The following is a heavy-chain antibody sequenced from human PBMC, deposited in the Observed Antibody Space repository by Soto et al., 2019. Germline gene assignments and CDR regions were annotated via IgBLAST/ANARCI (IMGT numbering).Heavy chain of an antibody. Sequence: GESLKISCAASGFTFSSYAMSWVRQAPGKGLEWVSAISGSGGSTYYADSVKGRFTISRDNSKNTLYLQMNSLRAEDTAVYYCAKDNSPVWAEYFQHWGQGTLVTVSS. D-gene: IGHD1-20*01. CDR3: AKDNSPVWAEYFQH. CDR1: GFTFSSYA. J-gene: IGHJ1*01. V-gene: IGHV3-23*01. CDR2: ISGSGGST.